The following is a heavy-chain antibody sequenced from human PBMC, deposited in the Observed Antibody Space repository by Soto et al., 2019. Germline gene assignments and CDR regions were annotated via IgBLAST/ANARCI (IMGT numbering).Heavy chain of an antibody. CDR2: ISYDGSNK. D-gene: IGHD3-10*01. CDR1: GFTFSSYG. J-gene: IGHJ6*02. V-gene: IGHV3-30*18. CDR3: AKERTEDYGWGGYYSHYYSGMAV. Sequence: QVQLVESGGGVVQPGRSLRLSCAASGFTFSSYGMHWVRQAPGKGLEWVAVISYDGSNKYYADSVKGRFTISRDNSKNPLYRQRNSLRAENRALYYWAKERTEDYGWGGYYSHYYSGMAVGGQGTTVTVSS.